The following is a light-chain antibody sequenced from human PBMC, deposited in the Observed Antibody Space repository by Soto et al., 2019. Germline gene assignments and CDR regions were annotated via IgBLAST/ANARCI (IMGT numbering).Light chain of an antibody. CDR1: QSVSNNY. CDR3: QHYVERSPIT. V-gene: IGKV3-20*01. J-gene: IGKJ5*01. Sequence: IVLTQSPVTLSLSPCEIATLSCSASQSVSNNYLAWYQQKPGQAPRLLIYGASNRATGIPDRFSGSGSGTDFTLTISRLEPEDFALYYCQHYVERSPITFGQGTRLEIK. CDR2: GAS.